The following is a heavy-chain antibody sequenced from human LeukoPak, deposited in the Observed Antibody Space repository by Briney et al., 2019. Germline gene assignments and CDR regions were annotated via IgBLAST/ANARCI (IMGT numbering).Heavy chain of an antibody. CDR3: AKSSAAAPHYYYYGMDV. J-gene: IGHJ6*02. V-gene: IGHV1-69*13. CDR1: GGTFSSYA. Sequence: ASVKVSCKASGGTFSSYAISWVRQAPGQGLEWMGGIIPIFGTANYAQKFQGRVTITADESTSTAYMELSSLRSEDTAVYYCAKSSAAAPHYYYYGMDVWGQGTTVTVSS. CDR2: IIPIFGTA. D-gene: IGHD6-13*01.